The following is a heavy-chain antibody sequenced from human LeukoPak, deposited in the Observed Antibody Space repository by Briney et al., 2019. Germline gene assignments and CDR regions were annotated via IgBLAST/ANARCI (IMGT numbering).Heavy chain of an antibody. Sequence: SETLSLTCTVSGGSISTSSYYWGWVRQPPGKGLEWIGNIFYSGSTYYSPSLKSRVTISLDTSRNQFSLKLNSVTAADTAVYYCASRGNRRSQWQTIFDYWGQGTLVTVSS. V-gene: IGHV4-39*07. J-gene: IGHJ4*02. D-gene: IGHD6-19*01. CDR1: GGSISTSSYY. CDR3: ASRGNRRSQWQTIFDY. CDR2: IFYSGST.